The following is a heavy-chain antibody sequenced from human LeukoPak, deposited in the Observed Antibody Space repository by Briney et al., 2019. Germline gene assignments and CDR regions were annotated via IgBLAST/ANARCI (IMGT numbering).Heavy chain of an antibody. V-gene: IGHV1-46*01. CDR1: GYTFTSYY. Sequence: ASVKVSCKASGYTFTSYYMHWVRQAPGQGLEWMGIINPSGGSTSYAQKFQGRVTMTRDTSTSTVYMELSSLRSEDTAVYYCARGVEHFGWLLLVDYWGQGTLVTVSS. CDR2: INPSGGST. CDR3: ARGVEHFGWLLLVDY. J-gene: IGHJ4*02. D-gene: IGHD3-9*01.